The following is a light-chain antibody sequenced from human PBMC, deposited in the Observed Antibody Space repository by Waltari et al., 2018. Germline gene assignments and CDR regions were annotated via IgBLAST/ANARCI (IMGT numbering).Light chain of an antibody. CDR3: QQGYSTPRMYT. V-gene: IGKV1-39*01. J-gene: IGKJ2*01. CDR2: AAS. Sequence: DIQMTQSPSSLSASVGDRVTITCRASQSISIYLKLYQQKPGKAPKLLIYAASSLQSGVPSRFSGSGSGTDFTLTISSLQPEDFATYYFQQGYSTPRMYTFGQGTNLEIK. CDR1: QSISIY.